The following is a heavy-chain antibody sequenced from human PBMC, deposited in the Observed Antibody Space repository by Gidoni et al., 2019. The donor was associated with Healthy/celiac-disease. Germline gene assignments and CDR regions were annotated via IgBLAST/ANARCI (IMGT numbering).Heavy chain of an antibody. CDR2: ISYDGNNK. V-gene: IGHV3-30-3*01. D-gene: IGHD6-19*01. CDR3: ARDEEWLGLPRYYYGMDV. CDR1: GFTFSRYP. Sequence: QVQLVESGGGVVQPGRSLRLSCAASGFTFSRYPMHWVRQAPGKGLEWVAVISYDGNNKYYADSVKGRFTISRDNSKNTLYLQMNSLRAEDTAVYYCARDEEWLGLPRYYYGMDVWGQGTTVTVSS. J-gene: IGHJ6*02.